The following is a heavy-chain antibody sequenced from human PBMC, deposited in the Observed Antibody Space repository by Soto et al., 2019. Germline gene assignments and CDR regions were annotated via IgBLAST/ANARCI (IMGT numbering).Heavy chain of an antibody. CDR2: INPSGGST. CDR1: GYTFTIDH. J-gene: IGHJ4*02. D-gene: IGHD5-18*01. V-gene: IGHV1-46*01. CDR3: ARGEGTAMVGY. Sequence: PLNVSCKASGYTFTIDHMHCVRQAPGQGLEWMGIINPSGGSTSYAQKFQGRVTMTRDTSTSTVYMELSSLRSEDTAVYYCARGEGTAMVGYWGQGTLVTVSS.